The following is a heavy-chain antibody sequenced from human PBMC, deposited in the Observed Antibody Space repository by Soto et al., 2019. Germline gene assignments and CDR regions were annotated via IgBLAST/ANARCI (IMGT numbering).Heavy chain of an antibody. CDR2: ISASIGHT. V-gene: IGHV1-18*01. CDR1: GYIFNDYA. Sequence: ASVKVSCKASGYIFNDYAISWVRQAPGQGLEWVGWISASIGHTNYAQSFQGRVTMTTDRSTTTAYMELRNLRSDDTAVYYCARGSYCSGGTCTNWFDPWGQGXLVTVSS. D-gene: IGHD2-15*01. J-gene: IGHJ5*02. CDR3: ARGSYCSGGTCTNWFDP.